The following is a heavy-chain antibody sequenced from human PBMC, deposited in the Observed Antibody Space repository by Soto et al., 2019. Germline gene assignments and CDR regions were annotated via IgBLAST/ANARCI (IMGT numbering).Heavy chain of an antibody. CDR1: GGTFISYT. D-gene: IGHD3-16*02. CDR3: ARDGLRLGELSYTIDY. J-gene: IGHJ4*02. Sequence: QVQLVQSGAEVKKPGSSVKVSCKASGGTFISYTISWVRQPPGQGLEWMGRIIPILGIANYAQKFQGRVTITADKSTSTAYMELSSLRSEDTAVYYCARDGLRLGELSYTIDYWGQGTLVTVSS. CDR2: IIPILGIA. V-gene: IGHV1-69*08.